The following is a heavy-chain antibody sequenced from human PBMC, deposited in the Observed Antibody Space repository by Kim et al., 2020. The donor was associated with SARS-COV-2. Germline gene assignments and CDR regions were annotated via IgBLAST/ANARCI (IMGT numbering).Heavy chain of an antibody. J-gene: IGHJ4*02. CDR3: ARVYSSSRLFDY. V-gene: IGHV3-11*06. Sequence: ADSGKGRFTNSRDNAKNSLYLQMNSLRAEDTAVYYCARVYSSSRLFDYWGQGTLVTVSS. D-gene: IGHD6-13*01.